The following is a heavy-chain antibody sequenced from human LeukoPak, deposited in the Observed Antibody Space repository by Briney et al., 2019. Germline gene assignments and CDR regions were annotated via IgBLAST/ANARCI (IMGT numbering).Heavy chain of an antibody. CDR1: GFTFSSYS. CDR2: ISYDGSNK. D-gene: IGHD5-24*01. J-gene: IGHJ4*02. Sequence: GGSLRLSCAASGFTFSSYSMNWVRQAPGKGLEWVAVISYDGSNKYYADSVKGRFTISRDNSKSTLYLQMNSLSAEDTAVYYCARDSGFSGTQRGEYWGQGTLVTVSS. CDR3: ARDSGFSGTQRGEY. V-gene: IGHV3-30*03.